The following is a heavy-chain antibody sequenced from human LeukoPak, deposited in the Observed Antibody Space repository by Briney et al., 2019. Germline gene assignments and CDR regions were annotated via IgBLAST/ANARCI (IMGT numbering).Heavy chain of an antibody. D-gene: IGHD4-17*01. CDR2: SDWDDDK. V-gene: IGHV2-70*17. Sequence: SGPTLVNPTQTLTLTCTFSGFSLSTTGMCISWIRQPPGKALEWLARSDWDDDKFYSSSLKTRLTISKDAPKNQVVLTMTNMDPVDTATYYCARTVYGDYDYYYYGMDVWGQGTTVTVSS. CDR1: GFSLSTTGMC. CDR3: ARTVYGDYDYYYYGMDV. J-gene: IGHJ6*02.